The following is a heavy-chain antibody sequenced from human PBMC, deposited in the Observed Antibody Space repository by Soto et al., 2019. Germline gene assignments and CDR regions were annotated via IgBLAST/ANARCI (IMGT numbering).Heavy chain of an antibody. Sequence: EVLLVESGGGLVQPGGSLRLSCAASGFTFSTYSMNWVRQAPGKGLEWISYITKSGSGMYYADSVKGRFTISRDNAKNSLYLQMDGLRVEDTAVYYCLRDADFAFDYWGQGTLVTASS. J-gene: IGHJ4*02. CDR2: ITKSGSGM. CDR1: GFTFSTYS. V-gene: IGHV3-48*01. CDR3: LRDADFAFDY.